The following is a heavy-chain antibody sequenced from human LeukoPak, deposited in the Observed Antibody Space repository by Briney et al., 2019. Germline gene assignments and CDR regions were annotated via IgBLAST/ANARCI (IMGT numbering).Heavy chain of an antibody. CDR1: GFTFSLYA. J-gene: IGHJ4*02. D-gene: IGHD2/OR15-2a*01. CDR2: ITSNGHSA. CDR3: ARGRLASTTSTTYDY. Sequence: PGGSLRLTCAASGFTFSLYAIHWVRQTPGKGLEYISAITSNGHSAYYANSVEGRFTISRDNSKNTLYLQMGSLRAEDMAVYYCARGRLASTTSTTYDYWGQGTLVTVSS. V-gene: IGHV3-64*01.